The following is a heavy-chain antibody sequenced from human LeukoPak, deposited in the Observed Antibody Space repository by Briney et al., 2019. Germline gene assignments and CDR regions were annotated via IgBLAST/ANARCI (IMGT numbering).Heavy chain of an antibody. D-gene: IGHD2-2*01. Sequence: ASVKVSCKASGYTFTGYYMHWVRQAPGQGLEWMGWINPNSGGTNYAQKFQGRVTMTRDTPISTAYMELSRLRSDDTAVYYCARERCSSTSCYNWFDPWGQGTLVTVSS. V-gene: IGHV1-2*02. CDR3: ARERCSSTSCYNWFDP. CDR2: INPNSGGT. J-gene: IGHJ5*02. CDR1: GYTFTGYY.